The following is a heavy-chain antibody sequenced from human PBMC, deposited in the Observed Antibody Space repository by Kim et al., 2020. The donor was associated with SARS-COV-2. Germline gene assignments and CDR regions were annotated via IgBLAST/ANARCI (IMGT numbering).Heavy chain of an antibody. CDR1: GGSFSGYY. CDR3: ARGVLRYFGHLLMAYYFDY. V-gene: IGHV4-34*01. J-gene: IGHJ4*02. CDR2: INHSGST. D-gene: IGHD3-9*01. Sequence: SETLSLTCAVYGGSFSGYYWSWIRQPPGKGLEWIGEINHSGSTNYNPSLKSRVTISVDTSKNQFSLKLSSVTAADTAVYYCARGVLRYFGHLLMAYYFDYWGQGTLVTVSS.